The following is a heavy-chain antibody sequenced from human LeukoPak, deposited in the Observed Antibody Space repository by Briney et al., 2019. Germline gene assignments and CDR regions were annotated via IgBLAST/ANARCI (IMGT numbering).Heavy chain of an antibody. D-gene: IGHD3-22*01. Sequence: QSGGSLRLSCAASGFTFNIYAMSWVRQAPGKGLEWVSGITSSGDATFHADSVKDRFTISRDNSKSTLYLQMSRLRVEDTAVYYCAKDRPNYHESNGHYYRLNSDSWGQGTLVTVSS. CDR2: ITSSGDAT. CDR1: GFTFNIYA. J-gene: IGHJ5*01. V-gene: IGHV3-23*01. CDR3: AKDRPNYHESNGHYYRLNSDS.